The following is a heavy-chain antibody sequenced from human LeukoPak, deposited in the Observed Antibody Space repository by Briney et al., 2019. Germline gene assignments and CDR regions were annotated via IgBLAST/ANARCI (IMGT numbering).Heavy chain of an antibody. V-gene: IGHV3-30*18. J-gene: IGHJ4*02. CDR2: ISYDGSNK. Sequence: GRSLRLSCAASGFTFSNYDMHWVRQAPGKGLEWVAVISYDGSNKYYADSVKGRFTISRDNSKNTVYLQMNSLRAEDTAVYYCAKDREGTTFDNWGQGTLVTVSS. CDR1: GFTFSNYD. D-gene: IGHD1-7*01. CDR3: AKDREGTTFDN.